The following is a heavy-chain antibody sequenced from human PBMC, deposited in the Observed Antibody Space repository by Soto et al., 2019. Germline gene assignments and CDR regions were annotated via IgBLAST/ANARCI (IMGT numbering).Heavy chain of an antibody. D-gene: IGHD3-22*01. V-gene: IGHV4-34*01. CDR2: INHSGST. CDR3: ARVLRFPGITMIGVPRGGYFDY. Sequence: SETLSLTCAVYGGSSSGYYWSWIRQPPGKGLEWIGEINHSGSTNYNPSLKSRVTISVDTSKNQFSLKLSSVTAAGTAVYYCARVLRFPGITMIGVPRGGYFDYSCQGNLVTLFS. CDR1: GGSSSGYY. J-gene: IGHJ4*02.